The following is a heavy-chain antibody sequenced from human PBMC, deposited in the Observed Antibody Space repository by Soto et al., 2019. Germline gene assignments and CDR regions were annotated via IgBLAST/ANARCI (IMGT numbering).Heavy chain of an antibody. D-gene: IGHD6-13*01. CDR2: IYYSGST. J-gene: IGHJ4*02. CDR1: GGSISSGGYY. CDR3: ARISSWSAINFDY. V-gene: IGHV4-30-4*08. Sequence: SETLSLTCTVSGGSISSGGYYWSWIRQPPGKGLEWIGYIYYSGSTYYNPSLKSRVTISVDTSKNQFSLKLSSVTAADTAVYYCARISSWSAINFDYWGQGTLVTVSS.